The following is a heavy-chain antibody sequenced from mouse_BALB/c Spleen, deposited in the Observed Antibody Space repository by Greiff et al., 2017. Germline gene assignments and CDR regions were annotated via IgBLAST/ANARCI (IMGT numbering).Heavy chain of an antibody. D-gene: IGHD3-3*01. CDR3: ARQAGSFAY. J-gene: IGHJ3*01. CDR1: GFAFSSYD. Sequence: EVKVVESGGGLVKPGGSLKLSCAASGFAFSSYDMSWVRQTPEKRLEWVAYISSGGGSTYYPDTVKGRFTISRDNAKNTLYLQMSSLKSEDTAMYYCARQAGSFAYWGQGTLVTVSA. V-gene: IGHV5-12-1*01. CDR2: ISSGGGST.